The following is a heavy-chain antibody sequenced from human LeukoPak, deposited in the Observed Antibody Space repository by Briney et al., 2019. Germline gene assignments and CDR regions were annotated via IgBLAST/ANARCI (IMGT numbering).Heavy chain of an antibody. V-gene: IGHV1-8*01. D-gene: IGHD6-19*01. Sequence: GASVKVSCKASGYTFTSYDINWVRQATGQGLEWMGWMNPNSGNTGYARKFQGRVTMTRNTSISTAYMELSSLRSEDTAVYYCARSSKIAVGDYWGQGTLVTVSS. CDR1: GYTFTSYD. CDR2: MNPNSGNT. J-gene: IGHJ4*02. CDR3: ARSSKIAVGDY.